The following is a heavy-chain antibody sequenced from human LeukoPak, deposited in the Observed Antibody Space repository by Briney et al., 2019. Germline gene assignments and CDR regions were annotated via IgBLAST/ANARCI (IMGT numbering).Heavy chain of an antibody. J-gene: IGHJ4*02. Sequence: PGRSLRLSCTASGFNFGSDAMHWVRQAPGKGLEWVAFIWSDGSNDHYADSVKGRFTISRDNSKNTVCLQMNSLRVEDTAVYYCAKKYSNSWPAFDYWGQGTLVTVSS. CDR1: GFNFGSDA. CDR2: IWSDGSND. CDR3: AKKYSNSWPAFDY. V-gene: IGHV3-33*06. D-gene: IGHD4-11*01.